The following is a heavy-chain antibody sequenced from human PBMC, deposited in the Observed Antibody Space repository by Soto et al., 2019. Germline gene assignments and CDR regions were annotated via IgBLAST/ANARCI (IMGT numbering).Heavy chain of an antibody. Sequence: PSETLSRTCSLSGDSVISGRYCWICIRQSPVKGLEWIGSIYYSGSNKLNASIKSRVTMSLATSKKQFYLKLSSVTAADTAVYSCARSIVGPNRYNYGTDVWGQGTTVTVSS. D-gene: IGHD3-22*01. CDR3: ARSIVGPNRYNYGTDV. CDR1: GDSVISGRYC. CDR2: IYYSGSN. J-gene: IGHJ6*02. V-gene: IGHV4-61*01.